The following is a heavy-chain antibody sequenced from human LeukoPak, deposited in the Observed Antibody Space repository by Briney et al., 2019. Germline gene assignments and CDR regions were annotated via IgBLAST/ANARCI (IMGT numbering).Heavy chain of an antibody. J-gene: IGHJ4*02. CDR1: GFTFSSYA. Sequence: PGGSLRLSCAASGFTFSSYAMTWVRQAPGKGLEWVSAITGSGTSIYYADSVKGRFTISRDNSDNTLYLQMNILRAEDTAVYYCAKDTKSDYWGQGTLVTVSS. CDR2: ITGSGTSI. V-gene: IGHV3-23*01. D-gene: IGHD2-8*01. CDR3: AKDTKSDY.